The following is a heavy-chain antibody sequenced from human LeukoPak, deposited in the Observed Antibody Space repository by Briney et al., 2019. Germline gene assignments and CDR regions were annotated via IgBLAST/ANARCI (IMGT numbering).Heavy chain of an antibody. CDR2: INPNSGGT. J-gene: IGHJ4*02. CDR1: GYTFTGYY. Sequence: ASVKVSCKASGYTFTGYYIHWVPQAPGPGLEWMGWINPNSGGTNYAQKFQGRVTMTRDTSISTVYMELSRLRSDDTAVYYCARAQVEYCSGGRCYSGYWGQGTLVTVSS. CDR3: ARAQVEYCSGGRCYSGY. V-gene: IGHV1-2*02. D-gene: IGHD2-15*01.